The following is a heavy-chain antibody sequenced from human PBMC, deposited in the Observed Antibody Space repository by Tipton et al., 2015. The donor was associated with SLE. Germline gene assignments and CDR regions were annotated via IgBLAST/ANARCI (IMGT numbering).Heavy chain of an antibody. CDR3: AKGEGANTYYYGMDV. CDR2: ISYDGSNE. J-gene: IGHJ6*02. CDR1: GFTFEYYT. V-gene: IGHV3-30-3*02. D-gene: IGHD1-26*01. Sequence: SLRLSCAASGFTFEYYTIDWVRQAPGKGLEWVALISYDGSNEYYADSVKGRFTISRDNSKNTLYLQMNSLRAEDTAVYYCAKGEGANTYYYGMDVWGQGTTVTVSS.